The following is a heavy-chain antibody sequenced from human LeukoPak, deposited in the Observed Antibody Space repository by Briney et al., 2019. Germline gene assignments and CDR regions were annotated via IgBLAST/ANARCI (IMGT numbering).Heavy chain of an antibody. CDR1: GFTFSDYY. Sequence: PGGSLRLSCAASGFTFSDYYMSRIRQAPGKGLEWVAYITSSGDDIYYAESVKGRFTISRDNAKNALFLRMSSLRVEDTATYYCASDIVATSGDFWGQGTLVSVSS. CDR2: ITSSGDDI. V-gene: IGHV3-11*01. J-gene: IGHJ4*02. CDR3: ASDIVATSGDF. D-gene: IGHD5-12*01.